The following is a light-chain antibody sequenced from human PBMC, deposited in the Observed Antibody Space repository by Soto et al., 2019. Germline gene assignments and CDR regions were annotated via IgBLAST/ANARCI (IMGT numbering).Light chain of an antibody. CDR1: QSVRSRY. Sequence: EFVVTQYPGTLSLSLGERATLSCRTSQSVRSRYLAWYQQKPGQAPTLLIYDASSRPGGIPDRFIGSGSGTDFALTISRLEPEDFAVYYCQQYGDSPYTFGQGTKLEIK. J-gene: IGKJ2*01. V-gene: IGKV3-20*01. CDR2: DAS. CDR3: QQYGDSPYT.